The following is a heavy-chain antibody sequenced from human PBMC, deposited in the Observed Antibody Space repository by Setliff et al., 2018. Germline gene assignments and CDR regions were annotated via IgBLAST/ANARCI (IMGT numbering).Heavy chain of an antibody. Sequence: SETLSLTCAVSGYSISSGYYWAWIRQPPEKGLEWIGSIYRTGNTHYNAFFASRVTMSIDTSKNQFSLNLNSVTAADTALYYCAKESLAINTRWFDPWGQGILVTVSS. CDR2: IYRTGNT. J-gene: IGHJ5*02. D-gene: IGHD3-3*02. V-gene: IGHV4-38-2*02. CDR1: GYSISSGYY. CDR3: AKESLAINTRWFDP.